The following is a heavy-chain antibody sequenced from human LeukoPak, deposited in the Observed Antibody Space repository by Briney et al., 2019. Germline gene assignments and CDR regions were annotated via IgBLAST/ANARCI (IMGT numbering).Heavy chain of an antibody. CDR2: VNGGDGNT. Sequence: ASVKVSCKASGYTFTNYAIFWVRQAPGQRLEYMGWVNGGDGNTKYPQKFQGRVTFTRDTSANTAYMELTSLRSEDTAVYYCARDWSYGMDVWGQGTTVTVSS. J-gene: IGHJ6*02. V-gene: IGHV1-3*01. CDR3: ARDWSYGMDV. CDR1: GYTFTNYA.